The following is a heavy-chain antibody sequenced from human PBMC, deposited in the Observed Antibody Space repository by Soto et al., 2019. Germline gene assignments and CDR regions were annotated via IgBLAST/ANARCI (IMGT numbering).Heavy chain of an antibody. Sequence: AAVQVSCKASGYTFTSYGISWVRQAPGQGLEWMGWISAYNGNTNYAQKLQGRVNMTTDTSTSTAYMELRSLRSDDTAVYYCARERGPYYDSLTGPYYYYDGMDVWGQGTTVTVSS. CDR1: GYTFTSYG. CDR2: ISAYNGNT. J-gene: IGHJ6*02. V-gene: IGHV1-18*04. D-gene: IGHD3-9*01. CDR3: ARERGPYYDSLTGPYYYYDGMDV.